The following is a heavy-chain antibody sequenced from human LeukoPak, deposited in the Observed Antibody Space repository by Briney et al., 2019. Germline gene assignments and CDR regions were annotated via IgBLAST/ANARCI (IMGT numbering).Heavy chain of an antibody. CDR1: GYTFTNYA. V-gene: IGHV1-3*04. CDR2: INTGNGNT. J-gene: IGHJ4*02. CDR3: ARDIWAFGSSWSPFDF. Sequence: ASVKVSCKASGYTFTNYAIHWVRQAPGQRLDWMGWINTGNGNTKYSQKFQGRVTITRDTSASTAYMELSSLRSGDTAVYYCARDIWAFGSSWSPFDFRGQGTLVTVSS. D-gene: IGHD6-13*01.